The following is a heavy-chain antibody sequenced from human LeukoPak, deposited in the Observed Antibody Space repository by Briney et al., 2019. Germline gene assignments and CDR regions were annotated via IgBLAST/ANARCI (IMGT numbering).Heavy chain of an antibody. D-gene: IGHD1-14*01. V-gene: IGHV1-18*01. Sequence: ASVKVSCKASGYTFTSYGFSWVRQAPGQGLEWMGWISAYNGNTNYAQKFQGRVTMTTDTSMSTVYMELRSLRSDDTAVYYCASAREPVECDYWGQGTLVTVSS. CDR1: GYTFTSYG. J-gene: IGHJ4*02. CDR2: ISAYNGNT. CDR3: ASAREPVECDY.